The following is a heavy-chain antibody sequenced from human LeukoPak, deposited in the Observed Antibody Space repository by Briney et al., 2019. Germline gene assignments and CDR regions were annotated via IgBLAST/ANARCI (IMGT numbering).Heavy chain of an antibody. Sequence: SGTLSLTCAVYGGSFSGYYWSWIRQPPGKGLEWIGEINHSGSTNYNPSLKSRVTISVDTSKNQFSLKLSSVTAADTAVYYCARGRRYSSGQDYWGQGTLVTVSS. CDR2: INHSGST. D-gene: IGHD6-19*01. CDR3: ARGRRYSSGQDY. CDR1: GGSFSGYY. J-gene: IGHJ4*02. V-gene: IGHV4-34*01.